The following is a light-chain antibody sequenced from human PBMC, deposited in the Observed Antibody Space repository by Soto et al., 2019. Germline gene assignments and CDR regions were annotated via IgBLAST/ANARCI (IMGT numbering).Light chain of an antibody. J-gene: IGLJ1*01. Sequence: QSVLTQPASVSGSPGQSITISCTGTNSDLESYNLVSWFQQHPGKVPKVMIYEGTRRPSGDSERCSRSKSDNTASLTISGIKAAEEGDYHCCSDAGDYTFVLGTGTQVPLL. CDR1: NSDLESYNL. CDR3: CSDAGDYTFV. CDR2: EGT. V-gene: IGLV2-23*01.